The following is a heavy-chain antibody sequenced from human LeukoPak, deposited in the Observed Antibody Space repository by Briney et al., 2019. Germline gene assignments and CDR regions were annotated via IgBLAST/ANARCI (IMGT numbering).Heavy chain of an antibody. CDR2: TNSDGSTT. CDR1: GFSFSSYG. V-gene: IGHV3-74*01. CDR3: GRGMRDYYGLDY. Sequence: GGSLRLSCAASGFSFSSYGMHWVRQAPGKGLVWVSHTNSDGSTTDYADSVRGRFTISRDNARNTLFLQMNSLTVEDTAVYYCGRGMRDYYGLDYWGQGILVTVSS. J-gene: IGHJ4*02. D-gene: IGHD3-10*01.